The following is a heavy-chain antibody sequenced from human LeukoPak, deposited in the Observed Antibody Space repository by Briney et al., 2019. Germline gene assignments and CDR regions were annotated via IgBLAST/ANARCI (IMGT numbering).Heavy chain of an antibody. D-gene: IGHD3-22*01. CDR1: GGSFSGYY. Sequence: PSETLSLTCAVYGGSFSGYYWSWIRQPPGKGLEWIGYIYYSGSTNYNPSLKSRVTISVDTSKNQFSLKLSSVTAADTAVYYCARLPYYYDSSGYYYAGPFDYWGQGTLVTVSS. J-gene: IGHJ4*02. V-gene: IGHV4-59*01. CDR3: ARLPYYYDSSGYYYAGPFDY. CDR2: IYYSGST.